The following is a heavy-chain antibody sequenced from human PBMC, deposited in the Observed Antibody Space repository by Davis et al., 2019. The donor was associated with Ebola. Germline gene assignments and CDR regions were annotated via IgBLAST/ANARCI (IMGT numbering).Heavy chain of an antibody. D-gene: IGHD6-13*01. J-gene: IGHJ5*02. Sequence: SLKISCAASGFTFSSYSMNWVRQAPGKGLEWVSGISWNSGSIGYADSVKGRFTISRDNAKNSLYLQMNSLRAEDTALYYCAKARYGYSSQNNWFDPWGQGTLVIVSS. CDR3: AKARYGYSSQNNWFDP. CDR1: GFTFSSYS. CDR2: ISWNSGSI. V-gene: IGHV3-9*01.